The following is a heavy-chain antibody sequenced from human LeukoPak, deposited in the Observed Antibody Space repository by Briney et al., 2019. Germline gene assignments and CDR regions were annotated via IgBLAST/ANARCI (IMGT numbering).Heavy chain of an antibody. D-gene: IGHD3-10*01. J-gene: IGHJ4*02. V-gene: IGHV4-39*07. Sequence: PSETLSLTCAVSGGSISSSSYYWGWIRQPPGKGLEWIGSIYYSGSTYYNPSLKSRVTISVDTSKNQFSLKLSSVTAADTAVYYCAREGTWFGELLSKGGYWGQGTLVTVSS. CDR1: GGSISSSSYY. CDR3: AREGTWFGELLSKGGY. CDR2: IYYSGST.